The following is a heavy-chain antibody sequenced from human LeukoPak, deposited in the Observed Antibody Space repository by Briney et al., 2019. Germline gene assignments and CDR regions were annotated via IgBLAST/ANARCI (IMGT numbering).Heavy chain of an antibody. V-gene: IGHV4-39*01. J-gene: IGHJ3*02. Sequence: KPSETLSLTCTVSGGSISSSSYYWGWIRQPPGKGPEWIGSIYYSGSTYYNPSLKSRVTISVDTSKNQFSLKLSSVTAADTAVYYCARHSKLLRLGAFDIWGQGTMVTVSS. D-gene: IGHD2-15*01. CDR1: GGSISSSSYY. CDR3: ARHSKLLRLGAFDI. CDR2: IYYSGST.